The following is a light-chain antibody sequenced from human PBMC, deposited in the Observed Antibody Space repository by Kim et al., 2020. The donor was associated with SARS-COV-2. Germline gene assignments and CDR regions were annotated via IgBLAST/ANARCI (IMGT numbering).Light chain of an antibody. CDR2: DVS. J-gene: IGLJ2*01. CDR1: NSDVGGYDY. V-gene: IGLV2-14*03. CDR3: SSSTTNNTLI. Sequence: QSALTQPASVSGSPGQSITISCTGSNSDVGGYDYASWYQQHPDKGPKLLIYDVSKRPSGVSNRFSGSKSGNTASLTISGLQAEDEADYYCSSSTTNNTLIFGGGTQLTVL.